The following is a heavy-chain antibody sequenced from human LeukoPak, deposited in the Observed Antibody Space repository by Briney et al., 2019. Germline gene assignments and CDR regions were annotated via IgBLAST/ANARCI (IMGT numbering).Heavy chain of an antibody. CDR3: ARGGSSSSWFWID. Sequence: GGSLRLSCSASGVTFSTYSMNWVRQTPGKGLEWVANIKKDGSEKYYVDSVKGRFSISRDNAKNSLYLQMNSLTVEDTAVYYCARGGSSSSWFWIDWGQGTLVIVSS. CDR2: IKKDGSEK. J-gene: IGHJ4*02. D-gene: IGHD6-13*01. V-gene: IGHV3-7*04. CDR1: GVTFSTYS.